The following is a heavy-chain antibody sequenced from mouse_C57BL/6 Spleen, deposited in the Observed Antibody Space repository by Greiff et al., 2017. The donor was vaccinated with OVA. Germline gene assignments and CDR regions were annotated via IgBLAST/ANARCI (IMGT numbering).Heavy chain of an antibody. Sequence: VQLQQPGAELVKPGASVKMSCKASGYTFTSYWITWVKQRPGQGLEWIGDISPGSGSTNYNEKFKSKATLTVDTSSSTAYMQLSSLTSEDSAVYYCARLGFITTVVEGFAYWGQGTLVTVSA. CDR1: GYTFTSYW. J-gene: IGHJ3*01. V-gene: IGHV1-55*01. CDR2: ISPGSGST. CDR3: ARLGFITTVVEGFAY. D-gene: IGHD1-1*01.